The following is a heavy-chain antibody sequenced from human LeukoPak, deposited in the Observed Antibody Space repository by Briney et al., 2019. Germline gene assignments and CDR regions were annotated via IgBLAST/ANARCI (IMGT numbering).Heavy chain of an antibody. J-gene: IGHJ4*02. Sequence: GGSLRLSCAASGFTFSSYAMSWVRQAPWKGLEWVSAISSSGGSTYYADSVKGRFTISRDNSKNTLYLQMNSLRAEDTAVYYCAKFGSTYYYDSSGYYSDYYFDYWGQGTLVTVSS. CDR3: AKFGSTYYYDSSGYYSDYYFDY. CDR2: ISSSGGST. D-gene: IGHD3-22*01. CDR1: GFTFSSYA. V-gene: IGHV3-23*01.